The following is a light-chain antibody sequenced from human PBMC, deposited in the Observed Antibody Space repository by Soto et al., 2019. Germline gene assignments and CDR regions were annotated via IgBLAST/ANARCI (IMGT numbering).Light chain of an antibody. Sequence: QSALTQPPSASGSPGQSVTISCTGTSSDVGGYNYVSWYQQHPGKAPKLMIYEVSKRPSGVPDRFSGSKSGNTASLTVSGLQAEDEADYYCSSYAGSNNFNVFGPGKKVIVL. CDR1: SSDVGGYNY. CDR2: EVS. CDR3: SSYAGSNNFNV. J-gene: IGLJ1*01. V-gene: IGLV2-8*01.